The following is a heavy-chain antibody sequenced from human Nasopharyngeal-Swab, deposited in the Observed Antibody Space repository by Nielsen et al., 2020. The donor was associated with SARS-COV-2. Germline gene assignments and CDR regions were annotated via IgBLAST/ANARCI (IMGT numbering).Heavy chain of an antibody. J-gene: IGHJ4*02. CDR2: ISSSGDYI. CDR3: ASDSPAMFAY. Sequence: GESMKISCAASGFTFSSYSINWVRQAPGKGLEWVSAISSSGDYIYYAPSLKGRFTISKDNAKTSVYLQMNSLRAEDTAVYYCASDSPAMFAYWGQGTLVTVSS. CDR1: GFTFSSYS. D-gene: IGHD3-10*02. V-gene: IGHV3-21*06.